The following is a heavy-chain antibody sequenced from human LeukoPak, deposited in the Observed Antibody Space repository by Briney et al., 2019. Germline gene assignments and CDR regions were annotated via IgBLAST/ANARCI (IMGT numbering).Heavy chain of an antibody. CDR2: IYYSGNT. CDR3: ARQYPPSGRSHYYGSGSSTKKAYYFDY. CDR1: GVSISSSNSY. J-gene: IGHJ4*02. V-gene: IGHV4-39*01. D-gene: IGHD3-10*01. Sequence: SETLSLTCAVSGVSISSSNSYWGWIRQPPGKGLEWIGSIYYSGNTHYNASLKSRVTISVDTSKNQFSLKLSSVTAADTAVYYCARQYPPSGRSHYYGSGSSTKKAYYFDYWGQGTLVTVSS.